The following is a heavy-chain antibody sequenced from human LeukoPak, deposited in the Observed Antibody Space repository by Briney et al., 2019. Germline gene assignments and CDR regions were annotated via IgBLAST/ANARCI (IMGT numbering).Heavy chain of an antibody. CDR1: GGSFSGYY. Sequence: SETLSLTCAVYGGSFSGYYWSWIRQPPGKGLEWIGEINHSGSTNYNPSLKSRVTISVDTSKNQFSLKLSSVTAADTAVYYCARGFYYYDSSPFDYWGQGTLVTVSS. CDR2: INHSGST. J-gene: IGHJ4*02. V-gene: IGHV4-34*01. D-gene: IGHD3-22*01. CDR3: ARGFYYYDSSPFDY.